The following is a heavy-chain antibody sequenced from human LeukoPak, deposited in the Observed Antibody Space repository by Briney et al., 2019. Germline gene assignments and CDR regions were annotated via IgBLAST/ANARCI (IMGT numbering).Heavy chain of an antibody. D-gene: IGHD3-9*01. Sequence: GGSLRLSCAASGFTFSSYGMQWVRQAPGKGPEWVAVVSYDGSVAYYADSVRGRFTISRDNAKNTLYLQMNSLRAEDTAVYYCAKEILTGYYLDSWGQGTLMTVSS. CDR3: AKEILTGYYLDS. CDR2: VSYDGSVA. J-gene: IGHJ4*02. CDR1: GFTFSSYG. V-gene: IGHV3-30*18.